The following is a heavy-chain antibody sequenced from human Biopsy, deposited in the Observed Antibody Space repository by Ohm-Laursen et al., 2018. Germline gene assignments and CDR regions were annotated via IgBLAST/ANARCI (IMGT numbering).Heavy chain of an antibody. V-gene: IGHV4-61*05. D-gene: IGHD5-24*01. J-gene: IGHJ2*01. CDR3: ASAGYNPDWNFDL. Sequence: SETLSLTCTVSGGSISSNNYYWGWIRQPPGKALEWIGYIYFTGRTSYNPSLKSRVTMSVNTSKKQFSLRLSSVTAADTAVYYCASAGYNPDWNFDLWGRGTRVTVSS. CDR1: GGSISSNNYY. CDR2: IYFTGRT.